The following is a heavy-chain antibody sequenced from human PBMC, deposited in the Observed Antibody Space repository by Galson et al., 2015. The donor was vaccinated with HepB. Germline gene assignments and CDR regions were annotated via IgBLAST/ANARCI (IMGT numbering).Heavy chain of an antibody. V-gene: IGHV3-15*01. CDR3: TTPYPLNYYDSSGYYH. CDR2: IKSKTYGATT. D-gene: IGHD3-22*01. CDR1: GFTFTNAW. Sequence: SLRLSCAASGFTFTNAWMNWVRQAPGKGLEWVGRIKSKTYGATTDYAAPVKGRFTISRDDSKNTVYLQMNSLKTEDTAVYYCTTPYPLNYYDSSGYYHWGQGTLVTVSS. J-gene: IGHJ5*02.